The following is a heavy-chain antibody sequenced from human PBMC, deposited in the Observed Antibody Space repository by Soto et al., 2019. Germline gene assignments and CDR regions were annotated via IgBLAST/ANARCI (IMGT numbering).Heavy chain of an antibody. V-gene: IGHV1-69*12. CDR1: GGTFSSYA. CDR3: ARTHSSSTPGGAYCYYGMDV. J-gene: IGHJ6*02. D-gene: IGHD6-6*01. CDR2: IIPIFGTA. Sequence: QVQLVQSGAEVKKPGSSVKVSCKASGGTFSSYAISWVRQAPGQGLEWMGGIIPIFGTANYAQKFQGRVTITADESTSTASIELSSLRAEDTAVYYCARTHSSSTPGGAYCYYGMDVWGQGTTVTVSS.